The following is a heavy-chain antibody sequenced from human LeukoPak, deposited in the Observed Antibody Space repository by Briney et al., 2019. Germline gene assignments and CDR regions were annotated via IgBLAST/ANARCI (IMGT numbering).Heavy chain of an antibody. CDR1: GGSFSGYY. V-gene: IGHV4-34*01. D-gene: IGHD6-13*01. CDR2: INYSGST. J-gene: IGHJ4*02. CDR3: ARSNIYSSNWKFDY. Sequence: SETLSLTCAVYGGSFSGYYWSWIRLPPGKGLEWIGEINYSGSTNYNPSLKSRVTISVDTSKNQFSLKLSSVTAADTAVYYCARSNIYSSNWKFDYWGQGTLVTVSS.